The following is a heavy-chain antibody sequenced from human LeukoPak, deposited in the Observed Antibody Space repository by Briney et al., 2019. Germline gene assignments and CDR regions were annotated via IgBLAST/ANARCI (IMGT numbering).Heavy chain of an antibody. CDR1: GFTFSSYG. D-gene: IGHD3-3*01. V-gene: IGHV3-30*02. CDR2: IRYDGSNK. J-gene: IGHJ6*03. Sequence: PGGSLRLSCAASGFTFSSYGMHWVRQAPGKGLEWVAFIRYDGSNKYYADSVKGRFTISRDNSKNTLYLQMNSLRAEDTAVYYCAKDKITIFGVVIPYMDVWGKGTTVTVSS. CDR3: AKDKITIFGVVIPYMDV.